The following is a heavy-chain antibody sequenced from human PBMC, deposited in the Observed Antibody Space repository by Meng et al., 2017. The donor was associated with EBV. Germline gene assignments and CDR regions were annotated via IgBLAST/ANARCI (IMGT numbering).Heavy chain of an antibody. D-gene: IGHD3-10*01. CDR2: IYYSGST. CDR3: ARSSPVRFGELSY. J-gene: IGHJ4*02. V-gene: IGHV4-39*07. CDR1: GGSISSSSYY. Sequence: QLQLQESGPGLVKPSETLSLTCTVSGGSISSSSYYWGWIRQPPGKGLEWIGSIYYSGSTYYNPSLKSRVTISVDTSKNQFSLKLSSVTAADTAVYYCARSSPVRFGELSYWGQGPLGTVSS.